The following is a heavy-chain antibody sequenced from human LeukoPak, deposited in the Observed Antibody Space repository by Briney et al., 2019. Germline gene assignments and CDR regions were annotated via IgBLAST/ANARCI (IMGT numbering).Heavy chain of an antibody. J-gene: IGHJ4*02. V-gene: IGHV3-23*01. CDR1: GGSISSGGYY. D-gene: IGHD3-22*01. CDR3: AKFDALTDSSGYLYYFDY. CDR2: ISGSGGST. Sequence: LSLTCTVSGGSISSGGYYWSWIRQHPGKGLEWVSAISGSGGSTYYADSVKGRFTISRDNSKNTLYLQMNSLRAEDTAVYYCAKFDALTDSSGYLYYFDYWGQGTLVTVSS.